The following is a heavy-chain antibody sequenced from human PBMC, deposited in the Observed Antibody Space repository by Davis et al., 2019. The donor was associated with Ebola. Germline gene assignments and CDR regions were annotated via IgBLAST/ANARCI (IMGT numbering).Heavy chain of an antibody. CDR1: GGSISSYY. J-gene: IGHJ4*02. D-gene: IGHD2-2*02. Sequence: PSETLSLTCTVSGGSISSYYWSWIRQPAGKGLGWIGRIYTSGSTNYNPSLKSRVTMSVDTSKNQFSLKLSSVTAADTAVYYCARGGRGYCSSTSCYNPPLRYWGQGTLVTVSS. CDR2: IYTSGST. V-gene: IGHV4-4*07. CDR3: ARGGRGYCSSTSCYNPPLRY.